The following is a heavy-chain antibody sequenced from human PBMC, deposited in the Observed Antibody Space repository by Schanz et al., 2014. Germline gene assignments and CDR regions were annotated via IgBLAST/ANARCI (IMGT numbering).Heavy chain of an antibody. D-gene: IGHD5-18*01. J-gene: IGHJ4*02. CDR3: ARDGYRNGRPFDH. CDR2: ISSGGTTI. CDR1: GFSFSSYS. Sequence: EVQLVESGGGLVQPGESLRLSCTVSGFSFSSYSMSWVRQAPGKGLEWIAYISSGGTTIYYADSVKGRFTISRDNAKNTLYLQMNSLRDEDTAVYYCARDGYRNGRPFDHWGQGTLVTVSS. V-gene: IGHV3-48*02.